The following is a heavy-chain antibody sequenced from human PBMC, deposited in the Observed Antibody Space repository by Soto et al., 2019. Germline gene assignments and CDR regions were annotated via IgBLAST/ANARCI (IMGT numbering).Heavy chain of an antibody. CDR1: GGSISSYY. CDR3: ARRWGTSFGF. V-gene: IGHV4-59*01. J-gene: IGHJ4*02. Sequence: QVQLQESGPGLVKPSETLSLTCTVSGGSISSYYWSWIRQPPGKGLEWIGYIYYSGSTNSNPSLQSRGTISVDTSKNPCSLKVSSVTAADTAVHYCARRWGTSFGFWGPGTLVTVSS. CDR2: IYYSGST. D-gene: IGHD7-27*01.